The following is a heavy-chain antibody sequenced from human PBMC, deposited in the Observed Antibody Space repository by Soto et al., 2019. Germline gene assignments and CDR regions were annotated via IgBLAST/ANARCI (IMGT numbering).Heavy chain of an antibody. CDR2: IIPILGIA. D-gene: IGHD3-3*01. CDR1: GGTFSSYT. CDR3: ARDKVDDFWSGLPNWFDP. J-gene: IGHJ5*02. V-gene: IGHV1-69*04. Sequence: ASVKVSCKASGGTFSSYTISWVRQAPGQGLEWMGRIIPILGIANYAQKFQGRVTITADKSTSTAYMELSSLRSEDTAVYYCARDKVDDFWSGLPNWFDPWGQGTLVTVSS.